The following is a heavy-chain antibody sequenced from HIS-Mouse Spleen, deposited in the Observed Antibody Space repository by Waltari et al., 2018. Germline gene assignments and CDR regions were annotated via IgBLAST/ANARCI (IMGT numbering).Heavy chain of an antibody. V-gene: IGHV3-13*01. CDR1: GFTFSSYD. CDR3: AREGGGHAFDI. D-gene: IGHD1-26*01. Sequence: EVQLVESGGGLVQPGGSLRLSCAASGFTFSSYDMHWVRQATGKGLEGVSAIGTAGDTYYPGSVKGRFTISRENAKNSLYLQMNSLRAGDTAVYYCAREGGGHAFDIWGQGTMVTVSS. CDR2: IGTAGDT. J-gene: IGHJ3*02.